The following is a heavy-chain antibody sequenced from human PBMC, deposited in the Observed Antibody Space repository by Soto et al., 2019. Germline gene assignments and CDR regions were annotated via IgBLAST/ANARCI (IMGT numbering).Heavy chain of an antibody. Sequence: LQLQESGPGLVKPSETLSLTCTVSGGSISNSDYFWAWMRQPPGKGLEWFGTISHTGSPRYNPSLTSRVTISVDTSKNQFSLRLPSVTAADTAVFYCASQLESTTYFDYWGRGTLVTVSS. CDR3: ASQLESTTYFDY. D-gene: IGHD1-1*01. CDR2: ISHTGSP. V-gene: IGHV4-39*01. J-gene: IGHJ4*02. CDR1: GGSISNSDYF.